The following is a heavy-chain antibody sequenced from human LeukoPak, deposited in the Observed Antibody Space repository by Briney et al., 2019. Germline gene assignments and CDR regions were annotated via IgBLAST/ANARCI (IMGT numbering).Heavy chain of an antibody. Sequence: PSETLSLTCTVSGGSISSSSYYWGWIRQPPGKGLEWIGSIYYSGSTYYNPSLKSRVTISVDTSKNQFSLKLSSVTAADTAVYYCARPTSSIVGAIQDYFDYWGQGTLVTVSS. CDR3: ARPTSSIVGAIQDYFDY. J-gene: IGHJ4*02. V-gene: IGHV4-39*01. CDR2: IYYSGST. CDR1: GGSISSSSYY. D-gene: IGHD1-26*01.